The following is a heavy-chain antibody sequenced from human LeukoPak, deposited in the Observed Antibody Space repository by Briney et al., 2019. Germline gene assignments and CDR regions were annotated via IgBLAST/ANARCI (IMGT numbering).Heavy chain of an antibody. V-gene: IGHV1-2*02. D-gene: IGHD1-14*01. J-gene: IGHJ4*02. CDR1: GYTFTGYY. Sequence: ASVTVSCKASGYTFTGYYLHWVRQAPGQGLEWMGWINPNSGGTNYAQKFQGRVTMTRDTSISTAYMELSRLRPDDTAVYYCARATERPPPFEYWGQGTLVTVSS. CDR3: ARATERPPPFEY. CDR2: INPNSGGT.